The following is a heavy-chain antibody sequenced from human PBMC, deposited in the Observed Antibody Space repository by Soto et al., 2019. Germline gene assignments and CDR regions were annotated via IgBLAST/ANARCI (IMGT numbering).Heavy chain of an antibody. CDR2: IYYSGST. Sequence: SETLSLTCTVSGGSISSGGYYWSWIRQHPGKGLEWIGYIYYSGSTYYNPSLKSRVTISVDTSKNQFSLKLSSVTAADTAVYYCARVREPRNPSDAFDIWGQGTMVTVSS. J-gene: IGHJ3*02. CDR1: GGSISSGGYY. D-gene: IGHD1-26*01. CDR3: ARVREPRNPSDAFDI. V-gene: IGHV4-31*03.